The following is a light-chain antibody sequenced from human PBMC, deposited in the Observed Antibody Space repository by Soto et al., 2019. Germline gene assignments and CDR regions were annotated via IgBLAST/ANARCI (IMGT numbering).Light chain of an antibody. V-gene: IGKV3-20*01. CDR3: QQYNSYSQT. CDR2: GAS. CDR1: QSVSSSY. Sequence: EIALTQSPGTLSFSPGERATLSCRASQSVSSSYLAWYQQKPGQAPRLLIYGASSRATGIPDRFSGSGSGTEFTLTISSLQPDDFATYYCQQYNSYSQTFGQGTKVDIK. J-gene: IGKJ1*01.